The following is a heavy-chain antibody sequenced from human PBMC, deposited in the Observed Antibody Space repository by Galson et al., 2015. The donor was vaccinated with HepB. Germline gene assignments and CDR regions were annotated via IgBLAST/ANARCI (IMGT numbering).Heavy chain of an antibody. Sequence: SVKVSCKVSGYTLTELSMHWVRQAPGKGLEWMGGFDPEDGETIYAQKFQGRVTMTEDTSTETAYMELSSLRSEDTAVYYCATVADIVVVPAAIGGGAFDIWGQGTMVTVSS. CDR2: FDPEDGET. J-gene: IGHJ3*02. CDR1: GYTLTELS. D-gene: IGHD2-2*01. V-gene: IGHV1-24*01. CDR3: ATVADIVVVPAAIGGGAFDI.